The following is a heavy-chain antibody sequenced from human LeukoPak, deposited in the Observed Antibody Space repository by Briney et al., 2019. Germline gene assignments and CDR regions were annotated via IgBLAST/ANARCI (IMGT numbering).Heavy chain of an antibody. CDR2: IYPGDSDT. J-gene: IGHJ4*02. CDR3: AREGRSSSPMDY. Sequence: GESLKISCKGSGYXFNTYWICWVRQMPGKGLEWMGIIYPGDSDTRYSPSFQGQVTISADKSISTAYLQWGSLKASDTAMYYCAREGRSSSPMDYWGQGTLVTVSS. D-gene: IGHD6-6*01. CDR1: GYXFNTYW. V-gene: IGHV5-51*01.